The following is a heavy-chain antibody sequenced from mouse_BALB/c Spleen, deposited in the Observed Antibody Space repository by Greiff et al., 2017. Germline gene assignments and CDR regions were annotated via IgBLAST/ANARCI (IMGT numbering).Heavy chain of an antibody. CDR2: IRNKANGYTT. V-gene: IGHV7-3*02. CDR3: ARDYGYGY. D-gene: IGHD1-2*01. J-gene: IGHJ2*01. CDR1: GFTFTDYY. Sequence: EVMLVESGGGLVQPGGSLRLSCATSGFTFTDYYMSWVRQPPGKALEWLGFIRNKANGYTTEYSASVKGRFTISRDNSQSILYLQMNTLRAEDSATYYCARDYGYGYWGQGTTLTVSS.